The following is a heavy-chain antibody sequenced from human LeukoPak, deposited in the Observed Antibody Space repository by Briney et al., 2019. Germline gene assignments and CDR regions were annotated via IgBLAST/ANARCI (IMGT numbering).Heavy chain of an antibody. D-gene: IGHD6-13*01. CDR3: AKIAAAVPDQ. Sequence: YPGGSLRLSCITSGVSSSNYWMAWVRQAPGKGLEWVAQIKQDGSDKYYVDSVKGRFTISRDNTKNSLSLQMTSLRVEDTALYYCAKIAAAVPDQWGQGTLVTVSS. J-gene: IGHJ5*02. CDR2: IKQDGSDK. CDR1: GVSSSNYW. V-gene: IGHV3-7*01.